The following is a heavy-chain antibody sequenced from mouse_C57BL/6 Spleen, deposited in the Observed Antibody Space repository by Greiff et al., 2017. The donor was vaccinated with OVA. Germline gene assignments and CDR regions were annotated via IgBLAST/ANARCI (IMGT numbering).Heavy chain of an antibody. CDR2: FYPGSGSI. CDR1: GYTFTEYT. J-gene: IGHJ1*03. D-gene: IGHD1-1*01. CDR3: ARHEEGKLSTVVYTDWYFAG. Sequence: QVQLQQSGAELVKPGDSVNLSCKASGYTFTEYTIHRVNQRFGLGLEQIGWFYPGSGSIKYNEKFQDKATLTADKSSRTVYMGLSRLTSEDSAVLFCARHEEGKLSTVVYTDWYFAGWGTGTTVTVSS. V-gene: IGHV1-62-2*01.